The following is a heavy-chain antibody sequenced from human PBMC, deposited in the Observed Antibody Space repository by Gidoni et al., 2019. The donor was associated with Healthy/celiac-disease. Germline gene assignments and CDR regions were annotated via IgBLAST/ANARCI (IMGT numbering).Heavy chain of an antibody. Sequence: QVQRVQSGAEGKKPGAAVKVSCKASGYTCTGDYMHWVRQAPGQGLEWMGWINPNSGGTNYAQKFQGRVTMTRDTSISTAYMELSRLRSDDTAVYYCARSTYYYDSSGYYYFDYWGQGTLVTVSS. CDR3: ARSTYYYDSSGYYYFDY. V-gene: IGHV1-2*02. J-gene: IGHJ4*02. CDR2: INPNSGGT. D-gene: IGHD3-22*01. CDR1: GYTCTGDY.